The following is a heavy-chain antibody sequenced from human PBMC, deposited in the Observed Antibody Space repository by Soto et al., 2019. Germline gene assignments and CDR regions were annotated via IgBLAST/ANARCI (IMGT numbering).Heavy chain of an antibody. V-gene: IGHV3-33*01. D-gene: IGHD2-15*01. Sequence: QVQLVESGGGVVQPGRSLRLSCAASGFTFSSYGMHWVRQAPGKGLEWVAVIWYDGSNKYYADSVKGRFTISRDNSKNTLYLQMNRLRAEDTAVYYCAREGTYCSGGSCYPHFDSWGQGTLVTVSS. CDR2: IWYDGSNK. J-gene: IGHJ4*02. CDR1: GFTFSSYG. CDR3: AREGTYCSGGSCYPHFDS.